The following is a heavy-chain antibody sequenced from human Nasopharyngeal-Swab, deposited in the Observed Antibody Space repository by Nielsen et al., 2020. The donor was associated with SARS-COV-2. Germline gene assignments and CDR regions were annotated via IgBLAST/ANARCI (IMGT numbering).Heavy chain of an antibody. J-gene: IGHJ4*02. Sequence: GGSLRLSCTGSGLIFSRDWMSWVRQAPGKGLEWVAMVKRDGGERYYADSVRGRFTMSRDNAKNAMYLQMNSLRAEDTAVYFCTSLGTATAMPGWAYWGQGTLVTVSS. D-gene: IGHD2-2*01. CDR1: GLIFSRDW. V-gene: IGHV3-7*03. CDR3: TSLGTATAMPGWAY. CDR2: VKRDGGER.